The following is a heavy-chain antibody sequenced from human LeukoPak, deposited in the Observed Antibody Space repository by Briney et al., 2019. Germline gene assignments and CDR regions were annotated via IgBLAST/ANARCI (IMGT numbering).Heavy chain of an antibody. CDR1: GGTFSSYT. Sequence: ASVKVSCKXSGGTFSSYTISWVRQATGQGLEWMGWMNPNSGNTGYAQKFQGRVTMTRNTSISTAYMELSSLRSEDTAVYYCAREAAGVDYWGQGTLVTVSS. CDR2: MNPNSGNT. V-gene: IGHV1-8*02. D-gene: IGHD6-13*01. J-gene: IGHJ4*02. CDR3: AREAAGVDY.